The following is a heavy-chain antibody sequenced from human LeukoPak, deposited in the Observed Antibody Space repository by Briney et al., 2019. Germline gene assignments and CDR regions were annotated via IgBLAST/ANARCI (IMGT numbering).Heavy chain of an antibody. CDR3: ARRRDYFDY. CDR2: IYYSGST. CDR1: GGSISSYY. J-gene: IGHJ4*02. V-gene: IGHV4-59*01. Sequence: SETLSLTCTVSGGSISSYYWSWIRQPPGKGLEWIGYIYYSGSTNYNPSLKSRVTKSVDTSKNQFSLKLSSVTAADTAVYYCARRRDYFDYWGQGTLVTVSS.